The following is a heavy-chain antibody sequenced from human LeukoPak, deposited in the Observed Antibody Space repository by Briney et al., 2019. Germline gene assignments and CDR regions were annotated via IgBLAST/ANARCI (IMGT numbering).Heavy chain of an antibody. J-gene: IGHJ4*02. D-gene: IGHD6-19*01. V-gene: IGHV3-23*01. CDR3: ARDTGDSGWLFDY. CDR2: ISGSGAST. CDR1: GFTLSTNA. Sequence: GGSLRLSCLTSGFTLSTNAMSWVRQAPGKGLEWISGISGSGASTYYADSVKGRFTISRDDSRNTLYLQMNSLRAEDTAVYYCARDTGDSGWLFDYWGQGTLVTVSS.